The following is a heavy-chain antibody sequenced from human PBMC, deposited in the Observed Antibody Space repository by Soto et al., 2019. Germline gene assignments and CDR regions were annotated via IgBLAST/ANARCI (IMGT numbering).Heavy chain of an antibody. D-gene: IGHD2-15*01. V-gene: IGHV4-59*08. Sequence: SETLSLTCSVDGGSIISHYWNWIRQPPGKGLEWLGSIYYSGNTNYDPSLKSRLTISVDTSKNQLSLRLTSVTAADTAVYYCARRRLGSFSGGTCYSGDWFDPWGQGTLVTVSS. CDR1: GGSIISHY. CDR2: IYYSGNT. CDR3: ARRRLGSFSGGTCYSGDWFDP. J-gene: IGHJ5*02.